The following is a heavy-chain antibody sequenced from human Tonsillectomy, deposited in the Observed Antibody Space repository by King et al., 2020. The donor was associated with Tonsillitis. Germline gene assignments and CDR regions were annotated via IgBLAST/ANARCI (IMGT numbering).Heavy chain of an antibody. CDR1: GGSISSGGYS. CDR2: IYHSGST. Sequence: LQLQESGSGLVKPSQTLSLTCAVSGGSISSGGYSWTWIRQPPGKGLEWIGYIYHSGSTYYNPSLKSRVTISVDRSKNQFSLKLSSVTAADTAVYYCARAVAARLYFDYWGQGSLVTVSS. V-gene: IGHV4-30-2*01. D-gene: IGHD6-6*01. J-gene: IGHJ4*02. CDR3: ARAVAARLYFDY.